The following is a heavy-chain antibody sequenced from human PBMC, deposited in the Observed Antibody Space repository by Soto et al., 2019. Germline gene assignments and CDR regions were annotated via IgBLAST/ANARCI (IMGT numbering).Heavy chain of an antibody. CDR3: ARVAGNKYYYMDV. D-gene: IGHD4-4*01. J-gene: IGHJ6*03. Sequence: GGSLRLSCEASGFTFSNYGMHWVRQAPGQGLEYVSAIRGNGDVAYYADSVKGRFTVSRDNSKNTLYLQMGSLRTEDMAVYYCARVAGNKYYYMDVWGKGTTVTVSS. CDR2: IRGNGDVA. CDR1: GFTFSNYG. V-gene: IGHV3-64*02.